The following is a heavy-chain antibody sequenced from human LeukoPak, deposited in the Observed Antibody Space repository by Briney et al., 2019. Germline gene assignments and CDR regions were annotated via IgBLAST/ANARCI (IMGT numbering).Heavy chain of an antibody. CDR1: GLTFSSYA. J-gene: IGHJ3*02. CDR3: AKDHPYSGSCWGHDAFEI. V-gene: IGHV3-23*01. Sequence: GGSLRLSCAASGLTFSSYAMSWVRQAPGKGLEWVSAISGSGGGTYYADSVKGRFTISRDNSKNTLYLQMNSLRAEDTAVYYCAKDHPYSGSCWGHDAFEIWGQGTMVTVSS. CDR2: ISGSGGGT. D-gene: IGHD1-26*01.